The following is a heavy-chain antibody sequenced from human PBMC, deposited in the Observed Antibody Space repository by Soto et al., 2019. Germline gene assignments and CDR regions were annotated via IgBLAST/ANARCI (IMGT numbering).Heavy chain of an antibody. Sequence: QVQLVQSGAEVKKPGASVKVSCKASGYTFTNFGISWVRQAPGQGLEWMGWISAYNGNTNYAQNFQGRVTMTTDTXXXXXXXXXXXXXXXXXXXXXXXXXXXPIDYWGQGTLVPVSS. CDR3: XXXXXPIDY. J-gene: IGHJ4*02. CDR1: GYTFTNFG. V-gene: IGHV1-18*01. CDR2: ISAYNGNT.